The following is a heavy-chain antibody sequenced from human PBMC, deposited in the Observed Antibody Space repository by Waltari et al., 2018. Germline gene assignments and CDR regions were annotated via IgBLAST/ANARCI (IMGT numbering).Heavy chain of an antibody. D-gene: IGHD6-19*01. CDR1: GYSLSSAYD. Sequence: QVQLQESGPGLVKTSETLSLTCAVPGYSLSSAYDWGWIRQPPGKGLEWIGSIYHSGSTYYNPSLKSRVTISVDTSKNQFSLKLSSVTAADTAVYYCARSVSSGWYYWGQGTLVTVSS. J-gene: IGHJ4*02. CDR3: ARSVSSGWYY. CDR2: IYHSGST. V-gene: IGHV4-38-2*01.